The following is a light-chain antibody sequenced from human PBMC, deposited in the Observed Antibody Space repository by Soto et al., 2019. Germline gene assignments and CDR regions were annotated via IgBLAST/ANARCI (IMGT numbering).Light chain of an antibody. V-gene: IGKV1-5*03. Sequence: DIQMTQSPSTLSASVGDRVTITCRASQSISSWLAWYQQKPGKAPKLLIYKASSLESGVPSRFSGSGSGTEFTLTIISLHPDDFATYYCQEYDDYLFTFGPGTKLEIK. CDR1: QSISSW. J-gene: IGKJ2*01. CDR2: KAS. CDR3: QEYDDYLFT.